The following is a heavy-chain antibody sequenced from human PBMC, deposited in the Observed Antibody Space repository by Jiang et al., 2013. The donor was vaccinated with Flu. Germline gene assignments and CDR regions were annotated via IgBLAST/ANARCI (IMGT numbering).Heavy chain of an antibody. CDR2: IHYSGST. Sequence: YWSWIRQPPGKGLEWIGYIHYSGSTNYNPSLNSRVTISLDTSKNQFSLNLIFVTAADTAVYYWARVDNAGSRRWFDPWGQGTLVTVSS. V-gene: IGHV4-59*01. J-gene: IGHJ5*02. CDR1: Y. CDR3: ARVDNAGSRRWFDP. D-gene: IGHD3-10*01.